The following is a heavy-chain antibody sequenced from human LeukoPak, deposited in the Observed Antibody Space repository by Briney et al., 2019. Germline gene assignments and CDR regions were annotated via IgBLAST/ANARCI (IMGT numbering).Heavy chain of an antibody. V-gene: IGHV1-2*02. CDR1: GYTFTGYY. CDR2: INPNSGGT. D-gene: IGHD2-15*01. J-gene: IGHJ4*02. CDR3: AILGYCSGGSCYSGY. Sequence: ASVTVSCKASGYTFTGYYMHWVRQAPGQGLEWMGWINPNSGGTNYAQKFQGRVTMTRDTSISTAYMELSRLRSDDTAVYYCAILGYCSGGSCYSGYWGQGTLVTVSS.